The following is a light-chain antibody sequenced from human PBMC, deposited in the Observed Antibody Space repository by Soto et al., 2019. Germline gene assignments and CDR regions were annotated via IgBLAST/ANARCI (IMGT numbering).Light chain of an antibody. CDR1: TSNIGTNT. V-gene: IGLV1-44*01. J-gene: IGLJ2*01. Sequence: QSVLTQSPSASGTPGQRVSISCSGSTSNIGTNTVSWYQHVPGTAPKLLIYSNDQRPSAVPGRFSGSKSGTSASLAISGILSEYEADYYCATWDDSLNVVFGGGTQLTVL. CDR3: ATWDDSLNVV. CDR2: SND.